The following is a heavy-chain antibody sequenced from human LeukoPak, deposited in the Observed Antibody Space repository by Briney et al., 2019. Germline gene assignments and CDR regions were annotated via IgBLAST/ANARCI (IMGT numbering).Heavy chain of an antibody. J-gene: IGHJ3*02. CDR1: GFTFGDYA. CDR2: IRSKAYGGTT. CDR3: TRGARRGYSYDAFDI. V-gene: IGHV3-49*03. Sequence: GGSLRLSCAASGFTFGDYAMSWFRQAPGKGLEWVGFIRSKAYGGTTEYAASVKGRFTISRDDSKSIAYLQMNSLKTEDTAVYYCTRGARRGYSYDAFDIWGQGTMVTVSS. D-gene: IGHD5-18*01.